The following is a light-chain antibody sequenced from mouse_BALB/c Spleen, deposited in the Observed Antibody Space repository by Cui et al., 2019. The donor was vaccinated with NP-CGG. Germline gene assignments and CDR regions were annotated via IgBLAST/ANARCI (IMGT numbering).Light chain of an antibody. Sequence: AVFTQESALPTSPGETVTLTCRSSTGAVTTSNYANWVQEKPDHLFTGLIGGTNNRAPGVPARFSGSLIGDKAALTITGAQTEDEAIYFCALWYSNHWVFGGGTKLTVL. V-gene: IGLV1*01. CDR3: ALWYSNHWV. CDR1: TGAVTTSNY. CDR2: GTN. J-gene: IGLJ1*01.